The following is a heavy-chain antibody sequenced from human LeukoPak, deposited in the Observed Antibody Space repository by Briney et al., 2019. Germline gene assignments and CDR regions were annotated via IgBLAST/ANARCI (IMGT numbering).Heavy chain of an antibody. D-gene: IGHD1-26*01. CDR1: GASISSYY. J-gene: IGHJ4*02. CDR3: ARGGSHSGATAKLDN. V-gene: IGHV4-59*01. CDR2: IYHSGST. Sequence: SETLSLTCTASGASISSYYWNWIRQPPGKGLEWNGNIYHSGSTNYNPSLKSRVTISVDTSKNQFSLKLNSVTAADTAMYYCARGGSHSGATAKLDNWGQGTLITVSS.